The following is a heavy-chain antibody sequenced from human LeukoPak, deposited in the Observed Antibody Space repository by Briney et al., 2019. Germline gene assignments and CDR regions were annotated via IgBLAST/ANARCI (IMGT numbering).Heavy chain of an antibody. CDR1: GYTLTELS. CDR3: ATEGCGGGSCQFDY. J-gene: IGHJ4*02. V-gene: IGHV1-24*01. D-gene: IGHD2-15*01. Sequence: ASVKVSCKVSGYTLTELSMHWVRQAPGKGLEWMGGFDPEDGETIHAQKFQGRVTMTEDTSTDTAYMELSSLRSEDTAVYYCATEGCGGGSCQFDYWGQGTLVTVSS. CDR2: FDPEDGET.